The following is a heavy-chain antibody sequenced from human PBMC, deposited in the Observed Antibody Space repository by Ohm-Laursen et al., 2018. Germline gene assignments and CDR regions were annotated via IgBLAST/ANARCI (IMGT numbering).Heavy chain of an antibody. CDR1: GFTFSSYG. CDR2: VSKDGAGT. Sequence: GSLRLSCAASGFTFSSYGMNWVRQAPGKGLEWVSSVSKDGAGTTYADSVKGRFTISRDNSKNTMYLQVNSLRAEDTAVYYCAKSLGAWFFDIWGRGTLVTVSS. V-gene: IGHV3-23*01. J-gene: IGHJ2*01. D-gene: IGHD4-17*01. CDR3: AKSLGAWFFDI.